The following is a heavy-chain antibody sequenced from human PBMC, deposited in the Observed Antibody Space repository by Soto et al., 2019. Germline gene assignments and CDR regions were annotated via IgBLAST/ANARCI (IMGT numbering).Heavy chain of an antibody. CDR3: AKEGGVGQWLENYYYYYGMDV. Sequence: SLRLSCAASGFTFSSYWMHWVRQAPGKGLVWVSRISSDGGTTTYADSVKGRFTISRDNAKNTLYLQMNSLRAEDTAVYYCAKEGGVGQWLENYYYYYGMDVWGQGTTVTVSS. CDR2: ISSDGGTT. V-gene: IGHV3-74*01. D-gene: IGHD6-19*01. J-gene: IGHJ6*02. CDR1: GFTFSSYW.